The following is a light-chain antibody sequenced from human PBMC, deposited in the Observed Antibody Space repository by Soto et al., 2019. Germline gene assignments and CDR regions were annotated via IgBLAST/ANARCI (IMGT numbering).Light chain of an antibody. CDR3: QQYGNSPPGT. J-gene: IGKJ5*01. CDR2: GAS. Sequence: ETVLTQSPGTLYFSPGERATLSCRASQSVGNNHVAWYQQRRGLPPRLLIYGASNRATGIPDRFSGSGSGAEFTLTISRLEPEDFAVYFCQQYGNSPPGTFGQGTRL. CDR1: QSVGNNH. V-gene: IGKV3-20*01.